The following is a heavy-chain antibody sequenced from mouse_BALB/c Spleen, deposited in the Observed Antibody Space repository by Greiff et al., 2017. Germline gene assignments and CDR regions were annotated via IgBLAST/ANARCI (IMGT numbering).Heavy chain of an antibody. J-gene: IGHJ3*01. CDR1: GYSITSDYA. D-gene: IGHD1-1*01. CDR2: ISYSGST. CDR3: ARGDYYGSRAY. Sequence: EVQRVESGPGLVKPSQSLSLTCTVTGYSITSDYAWNWIRQFPGNKLEWMGYISYSGSTSYNPSLKSRISITRDTSKNQFFLQLNSVTTEDTATYYCARGDYYGSRAYWGQGTLVTVSA. V-gene: IGHV3-2*02.